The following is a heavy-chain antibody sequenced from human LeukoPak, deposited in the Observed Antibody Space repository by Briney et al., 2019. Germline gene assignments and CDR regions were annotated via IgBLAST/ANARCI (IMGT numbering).Heavy chain of an antibody. CDR1: GGSISSSNW. CDR3: ARAPNWKHFDY. V-gene: IGHV4-4*02. Sequence: SETLSLTCAVSGGSISSSNWWSWVRQPPGKGLEWIGEIYHSGTAKYNPSLKSRVTISVDKSKNQFSLKLSSVTAADTAVYYCARAPNWKHFDYWGQGTLVTVSS. D-gene: IGHD1-1*01. J-gene: IGHJ4*02. CDR2: IYHSGTA.